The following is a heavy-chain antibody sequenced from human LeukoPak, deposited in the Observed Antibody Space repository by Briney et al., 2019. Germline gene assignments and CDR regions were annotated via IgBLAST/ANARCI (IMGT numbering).Heavy chain of an antibody. J-gene: IGHJ5*02. CDR1: GGSFSSYY. D-gene: IGHD5-18*01. Sequence: SETLSLTCAVYGGSFSSYYWSWIRQPPGKGLEWIGEINHSGSTNYNPSLKSRVTISVDTSKNQFSLKLSSVTAADTAVYYCARHAALDTKRGWNNHNWFDPWGQGTLVTVSS. CDR2: INHSGST. CDR3: ARHAALDTKRGWNNHNWFDP. V-gene: IGHV4-34*01.